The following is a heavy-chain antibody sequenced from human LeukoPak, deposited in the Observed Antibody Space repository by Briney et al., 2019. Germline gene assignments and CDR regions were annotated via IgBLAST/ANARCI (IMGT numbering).Heavy chain of an antibody. CDR2: INPNSGGT. CDR1: GYTFTGYY. Sequence: ASVKVSCKASGYTFTGYYMHWARQAPGQGLEWMGWINPNSGGTNYAQKFQGRVTMTRDTSISTAYMELSRLRSDDTAVYYCASPYYGGYYYGMDVWGQGTTVTVSS. V-gene: IGHV1-2*02. J-gene: IGHJ6*02. CDR3: ASPYYGGYYYGMDV. D-gene: IGHD3-10*01.